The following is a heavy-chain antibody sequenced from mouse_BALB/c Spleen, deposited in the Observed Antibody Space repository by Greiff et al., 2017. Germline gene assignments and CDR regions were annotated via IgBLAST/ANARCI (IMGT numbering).Heavy chain of an antibody. CDR2: IWAGGST. CDR3: ARVNYGSSYFYAMDY. Sequence: VQRVESGPGLVAPSQSLSITCTVSGFSLTSYGVHWVRQPPGKGLEWLGVIWAGGSTNYNSALMSRLSISKDNSKSQVFLKMNSLQTDDTAMYYCARVNYGSSYFYAMDYWGQGTSVTVSS. D-gene: IGHD1-1*01. CDR1: GFSLTSYG. V-gene: IGHV2-9*02. J-gene: IGHJ4*01.